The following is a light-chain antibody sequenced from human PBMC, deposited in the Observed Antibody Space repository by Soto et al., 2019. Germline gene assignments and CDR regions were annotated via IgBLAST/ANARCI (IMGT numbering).Light chain of an antibody. CDR1: QTVRNNY. CDR2: DAS. CDR3: QQRSTWPKT. Sequence: EFVLTQSPGTLSLSPGERATLSCRASQTVRNNYLAWYQQKPGQAPRLLISDASIRAAGIPARFSGSGSGTHFTLTISSLEPEDFAVYFCQQRSTWPKTFGGGTKVDI. J-gene: IGKJ4*01. V-gene: IGKV3D-20*02.